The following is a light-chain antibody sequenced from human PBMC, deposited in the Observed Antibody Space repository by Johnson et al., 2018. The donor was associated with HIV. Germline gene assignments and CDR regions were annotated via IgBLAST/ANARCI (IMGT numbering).Light chain of an antibody. J-gene: IGLJ1*01. Sequence: QAVLTQPPSVSAAPGQKVTISCSGSSSNIGRNYVSWYQLLPGTDPKLLIYDNNKRPSGIPDRFSGSKSGTSATLGITGLQTGDEADYYCGTWDSSLSAYVFGTGTKVTVL. CDR3: GTWDSSLSAYV. CDR1: SSNIGRNY. CDR2: DNN. V-gene: IGLV1-51*01.